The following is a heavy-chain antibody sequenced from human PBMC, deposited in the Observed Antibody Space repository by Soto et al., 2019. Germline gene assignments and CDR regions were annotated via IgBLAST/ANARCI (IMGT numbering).Heavy chain of an antibody. D-gene: IGHD3-22*01. J-gene: IGHJ4*02. CDR2: ISSSGSSI. CDR1: GFTFSSFE. Sequence: GGSLRLACAASGFTFSSFERNWGRQAPGKGLEWVSYISSSGSSIKYADSVKGRFTISRDNARNSLYLQMNSLRVEDTAVYYCARDVPRPPYGSSGYYSDYCGQGTLVTVSS. CDR3: ARDVPRPPYGSSGYYSDY. V-gene: IGHV3-48*03.